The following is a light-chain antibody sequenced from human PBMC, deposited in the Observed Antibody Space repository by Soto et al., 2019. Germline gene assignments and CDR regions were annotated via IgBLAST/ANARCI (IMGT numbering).Light chain of an antibody. CDR2: TVS. CDR3: QQYNNWPPTWT. CDR1: QRVGSN. V-gene: IGKV3-15*01. Sequence: EILMTQSPATLSVSPGERATLSCRASQRVGSNLAWYQQKPGQAPRLLIYTVSTRAPGIPARFSGSGSGTEFTLTINSLQSEDFAVYYCQQYNNWPPTWTFGQGTKVEI. J-gene: IGKJ1*01.